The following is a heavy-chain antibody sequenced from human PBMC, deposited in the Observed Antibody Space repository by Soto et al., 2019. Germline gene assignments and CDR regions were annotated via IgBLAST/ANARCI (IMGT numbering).Heavy chain of an antibody. CDR3: ATGGHYYDDAFDI. CDR2: FDPEDGET. D-gene: IGHD3-22*01. J-gene: IGHJ3*02. V-gene: IGHV1-24*01. Sequence: RASVKVSCKVSGYTLTELSMHWVRQAPGKGLEWMGGFDPEDGETIYAQKFQGRVTMTEDTSTDTAYMELSSLRSEDTAVYYCATGGHYYDDAFDIWGQGTMVTVSS. CDR1: GYTLTELS.